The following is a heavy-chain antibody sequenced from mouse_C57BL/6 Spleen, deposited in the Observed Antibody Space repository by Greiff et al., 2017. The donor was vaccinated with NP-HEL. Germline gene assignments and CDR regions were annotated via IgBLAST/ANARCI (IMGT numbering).Heavy chain of an antibody. CDR2: INPNNGGN. Sequence: EVQLQQSGPELVKPGASVKMSCKASGYTFTDYNMHWVKQSHGKSLEWIGYINPNNGGNSYNQKVKGKATLTVNKSSSTAYMELRSLTSEDSAVYYCARGYYYGSRANYAMDYWGQGTSVTVSS. V-gene: IGHV1-22*01. D-gene: IGHD1-1*01. CDR1: GYTFTDYN. J-gene: IGHJ4*01. CDR3: ARGYYYGSRANYAMDY.